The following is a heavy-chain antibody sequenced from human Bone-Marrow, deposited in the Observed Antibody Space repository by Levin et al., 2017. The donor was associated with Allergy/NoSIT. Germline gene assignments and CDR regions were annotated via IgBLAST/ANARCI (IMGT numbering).Heavy chain of an antibody. CDR2: LYYSGNT. CDR3: ARDRIAARPPGYDYYYYGMDV. CDR1: GGSISSGAYY. V-gene: IGHV4-30-4*01. D-gene: IGHD6-6*01. J-gene: IGHJ6*02. Sequence: SETLSLTCTVSGGSISSGAYYWTWIRQPPGKGLEWIGYLYYSGNTYYNPSLKSRVSISVDTSKNQFSLRLSSVTAADTAVYYCARDRIAARPPGYDYYYYGMDVWGQGTTVTVSS.